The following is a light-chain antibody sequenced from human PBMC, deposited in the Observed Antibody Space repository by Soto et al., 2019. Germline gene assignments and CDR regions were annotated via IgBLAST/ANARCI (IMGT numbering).Light chain of an antibody. J-gene: IGKJ2*01. Sequence: EIVMTQSPATLCVSPGERATLSCRASQSVSSNLAWYQQKPGQAPRLLIYGASTRATGIPARFSGSGSGTAFTLTISRLQSEDFAVYYCQQYNNWPPYTFGQGTKLEIK. V-gene: IGKV3-15*01. CDR1: QSVSSN. CDR3: QQYNNWPPYT. CDR2: GAS.